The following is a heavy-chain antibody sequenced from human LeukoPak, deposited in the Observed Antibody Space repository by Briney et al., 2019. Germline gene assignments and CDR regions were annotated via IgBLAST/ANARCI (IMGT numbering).Heavy chain of an antibody. CDR2: IKSKTDGGTT. V-gene: IGHV3-15*01. Sequence: GGSLRLSCAASGFTFSNAWMSWVRQAPGKGLEWVGRIKSKTDGGTTDYAAPVKGRFTISRDNSKNTLYLQMNSLRAEDTAVYYCARDHDTRVGRYYYMDVWGKGAAVAVS. D-gene: IGHD1-26*01. J-gene: IGHJ6*03. CDR3: ARDHDTRVGRYYYMDV. CDR1: GFTFSNAW.